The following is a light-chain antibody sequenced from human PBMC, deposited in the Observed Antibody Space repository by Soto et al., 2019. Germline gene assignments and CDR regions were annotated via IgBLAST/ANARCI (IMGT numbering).Light chain of an antibody. CDR3: QQNSSTPT. CDR1: QSIRSY. CDR2: AAS. V-gene: IGKV1-39*01. J-gene: IGKJ4*01. Sequence: DIQLTQSPSSLSASVGDRVTITCRASQSIRSYLNWYQQKPGKAPKLLIYAASSLQIGVSSRFSGSGSGTDFTLTISNLQPEDFATYYCQQNSSTPTFGGGTKVEIK.